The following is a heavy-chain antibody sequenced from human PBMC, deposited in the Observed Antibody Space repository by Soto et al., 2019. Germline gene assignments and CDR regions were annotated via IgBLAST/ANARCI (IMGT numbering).Heavy chain of an antibody. D-gene: IGHD3-10*01. CDR1: GYTFTSYA. J-gene: IGHJ6*02. CDR3: ARHGFGDGFWSSYYYYGMDV. V-gene: IGHV1-3*01. CDR2: INAGNGNT. Sequence: QVQLVQSGAEVKKPGASVKVSCKASGYTFTSYAMHWVRQAPGQRLEWMGWINAGNGNTKYSQKFQGRVTITRDTAASTAYMELSSLRSEDTAVYYCARHGFGDGFWSSYYYYGMDVWGQGTTVTVSS.